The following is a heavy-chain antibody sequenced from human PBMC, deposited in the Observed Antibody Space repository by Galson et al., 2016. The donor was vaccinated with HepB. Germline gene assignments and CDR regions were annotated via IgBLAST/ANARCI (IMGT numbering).Heavy chain of an antibody. CDR3: ARDDDYGGNNLDY. Sequence: SLRLSCAASGFTFSSYGMRWVRQAPGKGLEWVALIGRGGDRKFHADSVKGRFTISRDNSKNTLYLQMNSLRAEDTAVYYCARDDDYGGNNLDYWGQGTLVTVSS. CDR1: GFTFSSYG. V-gene: IGHV3-33*01. CDR2: IGRGGDRK. J-gene: IGHJ4*02. D-gene: IGHD4-23*01.